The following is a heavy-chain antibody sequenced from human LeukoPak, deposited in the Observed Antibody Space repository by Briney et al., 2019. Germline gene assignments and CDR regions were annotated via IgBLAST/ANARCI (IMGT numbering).Heavy chain of an antibody. CDR1: GYTFTTYA. CDR2: INCGNGRT. J-gene: IGHJ4*02. CDR3: TRDNGYQLIWW. Sequence: RASVKVSCKTSGYTFTTYAIHWVRQAPGQGLGWMGWINCGNGRTKYSQKLHDRVTITRDTSASTAYMELSSLRSEDTAVYYCTRDNGYQLIWWWGQGTLVTVSS. V-gene: IGHV1-3*01. D-gene: IGHD2-2*01.